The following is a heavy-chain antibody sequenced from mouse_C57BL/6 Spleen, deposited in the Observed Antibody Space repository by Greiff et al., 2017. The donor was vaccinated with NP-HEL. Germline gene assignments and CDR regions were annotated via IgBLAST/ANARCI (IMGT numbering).Heavy chain of an antibody. CDR3: ARTALITTVVPYAMDY. D-gene: IGHD1-1*01. Sequence: EVQLVESGGGLVKPGGSLKLSCAASGFTFSDYGMHWVRQAPEKGLEWVAYISSGSSTIYYADTVKGRFTISRDNAKNTLFLQMTSLRSEDTAMYYCARTALITTVVPYAMDYWGQGTSVTVSS. CDR2: ISSGSSTI. J-gene: IGHJ4*01. V-gene: IGHV5-17*01. CDR1: GFTFSDYG.